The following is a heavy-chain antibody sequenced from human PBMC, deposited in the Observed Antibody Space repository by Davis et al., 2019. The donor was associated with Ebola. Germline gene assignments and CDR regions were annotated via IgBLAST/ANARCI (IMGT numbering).Heavy chain of an antibody. CDR3: ARLQRDYYDSGGYYLTAYFFDS. V-gene: IGHV4-30-4*01. J-gene: IGHJ4*02. CDR2: IYYSGST. D-gene: IGHD3-22*01. Sequence: SETLSLTCTVSGGSISSGDYYWSWIRQPPGKGLEWIGYIYYSGSTYYRSSLKSRVTMSINMSRSQFSLRLSSVTAADTAVYYCARLQRDYYDSGGYYLTAYFFDSWGQGTLVTVSS. CDR1: GGSISSGDYY.